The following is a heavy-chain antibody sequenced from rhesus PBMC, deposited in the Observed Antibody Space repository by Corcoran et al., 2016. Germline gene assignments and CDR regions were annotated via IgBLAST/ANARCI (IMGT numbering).Heavy chain of an antibody. D-gene: IGHD6-43*01. CDR1: GGSISSDS. CDR2: IYGSGSST. Sequence: QVQLQESGPGLVKPLDTLSLTCAVSGGSISSDSWSWIRQTPGKGLEWIGYIYGSGSSTNYNPYLKSRVTLSVDTSKNQFSLKLSSLTAADTAVYYCARRSSNYDYWGQGVLVTVSS. V-gene: IGHV4S11*01. CDR3: ARRSSNYDY. J-gene: IGHJ4*01.